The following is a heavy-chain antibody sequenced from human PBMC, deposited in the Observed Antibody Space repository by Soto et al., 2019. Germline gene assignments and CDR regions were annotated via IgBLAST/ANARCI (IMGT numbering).Heavy chain of an antibody. CDR2: IYYSGST. J-gene: IGHJ5*02. V-gene: IGHV4-31*03. Sequence: QVQLQESGPGLVKPSQTLSLTCTVSGGSISSGGYYWSWIRQHPGKGLEWIGYIYYSGSTYYNPSLKSRVTISVDTSKNQFSLKLSSVTAADTAVYYCARESQGSDYYGSGRYKNWFDPWGQGTLVTVSS. CDR1: GGSISSGGYY. D-gene: IGHD3-10*01. CDR3: ARESQGSDYYGSGRYKNWFDP.